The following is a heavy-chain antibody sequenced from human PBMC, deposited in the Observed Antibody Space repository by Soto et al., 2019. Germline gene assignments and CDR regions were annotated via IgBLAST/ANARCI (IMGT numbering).Heavy chain of an antibody. CDR3: ARTDCSSTSCYAP. CDR1: GGTFSSYT. J-gene: IGHJ5*02. Sequence: SVKVSCKASGGTFSSYTISWVRQAPGQGLEWMGRIIPILGIANYAQKFQGRVTITADKSTSTAYMELSSLRSEDTAVYYCARTDCSSTSCYAPWGQGTLVTVSS. V-gene: IGHV1-69*02. D-gene: IGHD2-2*01. CDR2: IIPILGIA.